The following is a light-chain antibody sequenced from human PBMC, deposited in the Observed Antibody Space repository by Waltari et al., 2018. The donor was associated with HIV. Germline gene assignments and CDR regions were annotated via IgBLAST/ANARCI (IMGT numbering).Light chain of an antibody. CDR2: WAS. J-gene: IGKJ1*01. CDR1: QNILDISNNKNY. Sequence: DIVMTQSPDSLAVSVGERATINCKSSQNILDISNNKNYLTWYQQKPGQSPKLLIYWASTRESGVPDRFRGSGSGTDFTLTISSLQAEDVAVYYCQKHFSTPWTFGQGTKVGIK. V-gene: IGKV4-1*01. CDR3: QKHFSTPWT.